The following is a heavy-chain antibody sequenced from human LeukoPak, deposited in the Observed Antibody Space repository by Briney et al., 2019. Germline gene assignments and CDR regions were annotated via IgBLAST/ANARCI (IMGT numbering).Heavy chain of an antibody. CDR3: ARGNKRYDYVWGSYRYRGFWFDP. V-gene: IGHV1-8*02. Sequence: ASVKVSCKASGYTFTSYGISWVRQATGQGLEWMGWMNPNSGNTGYAQKFQGRVTMTRNTSISTAYMELSSLRSEDTAVYYCARGNKRYDYVWGSYRYRGFWFDPWGQGTLVTVSS. CDR1: GYTFTSYG. D-gene: IGHD3-16*02. J-gene: IGHJ5*02. CDR2: MNPNSGNT.